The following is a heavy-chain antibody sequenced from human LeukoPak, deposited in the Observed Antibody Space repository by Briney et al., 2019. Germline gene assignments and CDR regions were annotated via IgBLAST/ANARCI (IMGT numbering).Heavy chain of an antibody. CDR3: ARNYYDSSGYSFDY. J-gene: IGHJ4*02. CDR1: GGSISSSSYY. V-gene: IGHV4-39*01. CDR2: IYYSGST. D-gene: IGHD3-22*01. Sequence: SQTLSLTCTVSGGSISSSSYYWGWIRQPPGKGLEWIGSIYYSGSTYYNPSLKSRVTISVDTSKNQFSLKLSSVTAADTAVYYCARNYYDSSGYSFDYWGQGTLVTVSS.